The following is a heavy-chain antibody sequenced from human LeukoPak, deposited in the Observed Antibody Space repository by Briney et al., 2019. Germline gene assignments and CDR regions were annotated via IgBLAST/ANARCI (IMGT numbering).Heavy chain of an antibody. CDR3: AGYDHTNYLAY. CDR2: ISSGGIF. Sequence: SETLSLTCTVSGGSFGNNYWSWIRQSPDRGLEWIGYISSGGIFAYTPALRSRVTMSLDASRNVLSLNLRSVSAADTAIYYCAGYDHTNYLAYWGQGALVTVSS. CDR1: GGSFGNNY. J-gene: IGHJ4*02. D-gene: IGHD1-14*01. V-gene: IGHV4-59*13.